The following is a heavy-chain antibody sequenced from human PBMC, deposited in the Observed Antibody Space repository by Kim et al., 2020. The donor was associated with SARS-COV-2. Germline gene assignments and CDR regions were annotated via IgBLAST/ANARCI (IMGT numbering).Heavy chain of an antibody. V-gene: IGHV3-30*18. CDR1: GFTFSSYG. CDR2: ISYDGSNK. Sequence: GGSLRLSCAASGFTFSSYGMHWVRQAPGKGLEWVAVISYDGSNKYYADSVKGRFTISRDNSKNTLYLQMNSLRAEDTAVYYCAKDFGGVLRYLTRAFDIWGQGTMVTVSS. D-gene: IGHD3-9*01. CDR3: AKDFGGVLRYLTRAFDI. J-gene: IGHJ3*02.